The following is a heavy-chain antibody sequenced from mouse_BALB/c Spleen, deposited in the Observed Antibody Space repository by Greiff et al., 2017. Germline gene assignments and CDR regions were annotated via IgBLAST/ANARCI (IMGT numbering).Heavy chain of an antibody. CDR1: GFTFSSFG. D-gene: IGHD3-3*01. CDR2: ISSGSSTI. V-gene: IGHV5-17*02. CDR3: ARGGGQNAMDY. Sequence: EVHLVESGGGLVQPGGSRKLSCAASGFTFSSFGMHWVRQAPEKGLEWVAYISSGSSTIYYADTVKGRFTISRDNPKNTLFLQMTSLRSEDTAMYYCARGGGQNAMDYWGQGTSVTVSS. J-gene: IGHJ4*01.